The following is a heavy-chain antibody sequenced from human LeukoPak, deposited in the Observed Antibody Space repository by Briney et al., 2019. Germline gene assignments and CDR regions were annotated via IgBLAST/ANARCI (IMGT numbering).Heavy chain of an antibody. D-gene: IGHD2-15*01. V-gene: IGHV3-7*01. CDR1: GFTFGGYS. Sequence: GGSLRLSCAASGFTFGGYSMSWVRQAPGKGLEWVANIKHDGSERFYVNSVKGRFTISKDNAENSMYLQMNSLSAEDTAVYYCGRVISGAIDYWGQGTLVTVSS. CDR3: GRVISGAIDY. CDR2: IKHDGSER. J-gene: IGHJ4*02.